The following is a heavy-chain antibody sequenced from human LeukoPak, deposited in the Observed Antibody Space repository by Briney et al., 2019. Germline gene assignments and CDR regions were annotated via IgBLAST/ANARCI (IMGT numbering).Heavy chain of an antibody. J-gene: IGHJ3*02. CDR3: ARDLGGSFLWVDFDAFDI. Sequence: GGSLRLSCAVSGLTFSNSAMSWVRQAPGKGLEWVSYISSSGSTIYYADSVKGRFTISRDNAKSSLYLQMNSLRAEDTAVYYCARDLGGSFLWVDFDAFDIWGQGTMVTVSS. CDR1: GLTFSNSA. CDR2: ISSSGSTI. V-gene: IGHV3-11*01. D-gene: IGHD1-26*01.